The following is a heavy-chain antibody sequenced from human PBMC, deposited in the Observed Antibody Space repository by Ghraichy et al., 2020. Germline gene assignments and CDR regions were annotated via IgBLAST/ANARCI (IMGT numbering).Heavy chain of an antibody. V-gene: IGHV3-21*01. CDR2: ISSSSSYI. Sequence: LSLTCAASGFTFSSYSMNWVRQAPGKGLEWVSSISSSSSYIYYADSVKGRFTISRDNAKNSLYLQMNSLRAEDTAVYYCARSQRHDAFDIWGQGTMVTVSS. J-gene: IGHJ3*02. CDR1: GFTFSSYS. CDR3: ARSQRHDAFDI.